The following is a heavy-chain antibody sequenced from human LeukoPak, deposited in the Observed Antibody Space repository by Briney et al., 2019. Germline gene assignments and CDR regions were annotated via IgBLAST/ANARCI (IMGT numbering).Heavy chain of an antibody. D-gene: IGHD2-15*01. J-gene: IGHJ3*02. CDR2: IYCSGST. V-gene: IGHV4-61*01. CDR3: ARELISVLPRPHDAFDI. CDR1: GGSVSGNTYY. Sequence: SETLSLTCTVSGGSVSGNTYYWVWIRQPPGKGLEWIGNIYCSGSTNYNPSLKSRVTISVDTSKNQFSLKLSSVTAADTAVYYCARELISVLPRPHDAFDIWGQGTMVTVSS.